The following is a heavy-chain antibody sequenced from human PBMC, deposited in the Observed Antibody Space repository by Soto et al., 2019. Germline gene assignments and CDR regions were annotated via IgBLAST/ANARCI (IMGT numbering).Heavy chain of an antibody. CDR1: GGTFSSYA. Sequence: QVQLVQSGAEVKKPGSSVKVSCKASGGTFSSYAISWVRQAPGQGLEWMGGIIPIFGTANYAQKFQGRVTITADESTSTAYMELSSLRSEDTAVYYCARDRAGSSSSPSLAGYWGQGTLVTVSS. J-gene: IGHJ4*02. CDR2: IIPIFGTA. D-gene: IGHD6-6*01. CDR3: ARDRAGSSSSPSLAGY. V-gene: IGHV1-69*01.